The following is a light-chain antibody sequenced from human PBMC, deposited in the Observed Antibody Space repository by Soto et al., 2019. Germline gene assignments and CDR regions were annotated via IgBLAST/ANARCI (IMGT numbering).Light chain of an antibody. CDR2: DAS. J-gene: IGKJ5*01. CDR1: QGISSW. CDR3: QQSYSTPQIT. V-gene: IGKV1-39*01. Sequence: DIQMTQSPSSLSTSVGDRVTITFLPSQGISSWLAWYQQKPGKAPKLLIYDASSLQSGVPSRFSGSGSGTDFTLTISSLQPEDFATYYCQQSYSTPQITFGQGTRLEIK.